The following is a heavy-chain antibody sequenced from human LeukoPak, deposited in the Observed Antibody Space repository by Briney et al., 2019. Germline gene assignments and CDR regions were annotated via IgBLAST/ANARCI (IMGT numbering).Heavy chain of an antibody. Sequence: SETLSLTCTVSGGSISSGGYYWSWIRQHRGRGLEWIGYIYYSGRTYYKPSLKSRVTISVDTSKNQFSLKLRSVTAAARAWFYCARVEVYDGSGYIDFWGQGALATVSS. D-gene: IGHD3-22*01. CDR1: GGSISSGGYY. J-gene: IGHJ4*02. CDR2: IYYSGRT. V-gene: IGHV4-31*03. CDR3: ARVEVYDGSGYIDF.